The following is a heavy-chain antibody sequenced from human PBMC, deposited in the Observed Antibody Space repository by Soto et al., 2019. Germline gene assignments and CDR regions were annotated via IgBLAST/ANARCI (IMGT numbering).Heavy chain of an antibody. D-gene: IGHD3-3*01. CDR3: AKTRTIFGVVSRHYFDY. CDR2: TSYDGSKT. CDR1: GFSFSDYG. J-gene: IGHJ4*02. Sequence: QVQLVESGGGVVQPGRSPRLSCAASGFSFSDYGMHWVRQPPGKGLEWVAYTSYDGSKTYYADSVMGRFTISRDNSKNTLFLQMNSLRPEDTAMYYCAKTRTIFGVVSRHYFDYWGQGTLVTVSS. V-gene: IGHV3-30*18.